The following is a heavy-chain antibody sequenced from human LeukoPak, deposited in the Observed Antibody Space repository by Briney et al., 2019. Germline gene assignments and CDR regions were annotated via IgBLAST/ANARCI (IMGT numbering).Heavy chain of an antibody. D-gene: IGHD3-22*01. CDR3: ARVDGSGYDGWFDP. V-gene: IGHV4-39*07. CDR1: GGSISSGSYY. Sequence: SETLSLTCTVSGGSISSGSYYWGWIRQPPGKGLEWIGSIYYSGSTYYNPSLKSRVTISVDTSKNQFSLKLSSVTAADTAVYYCARVDGSGYDGWFDPWGQGTLVTVSS. J-gene: IGHJ5*02. CDR2: IYYSGST.